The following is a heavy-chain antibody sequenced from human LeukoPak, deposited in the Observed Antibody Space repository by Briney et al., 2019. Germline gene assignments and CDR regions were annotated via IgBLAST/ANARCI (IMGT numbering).Heavy chain of an antibody. Sequence: SETLSLTCTVFGGSINNNIHYWVWIRQPPGKGLEWVGTIFYSGQTYYNPSLKSRVTISVDTSKNQFSLKLRSVTAADTAVYYCASTLYSRGPPTVDYWGQGTLVTVSS. CDR2: IFYSGQT. CDR1: GGSINNNIHY. D-gene: IGHD5-18*01. CDR3: ASTLYSRGPPTVDY. J-gene: IGHJ4*02. V-gene: IGHV4-39*07.